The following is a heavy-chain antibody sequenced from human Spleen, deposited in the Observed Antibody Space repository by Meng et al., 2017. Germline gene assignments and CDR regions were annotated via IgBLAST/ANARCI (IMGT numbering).Heavy chain of an antibody. CDR3: ARVVPAANPAWFDP. Sequence: HDPGPRLVQPSGTRSPPCAVSCGSISSSNGWSWVRQPPGKGLEWIGEIYHSGSTNYNPSLKSRVTISVDKSKNQFSLKLSSVTAADTAVYYCARVVPAANPAWFDPWGQGTLVTVSS. J-gene: IGHJ5*02. D-gene: IGHD2-2*01. CDR1: CGSISSSNG. CDR2: IYHSGST. V-gene: IGHV4-4*02.